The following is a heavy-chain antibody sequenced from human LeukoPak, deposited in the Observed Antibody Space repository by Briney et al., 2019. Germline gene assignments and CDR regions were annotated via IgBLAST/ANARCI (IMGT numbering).Heavy chain of an antibody. D-gene: IGHD6-13*01. J-gene: IGHJ4*02. CDR1: GDSIGSRGYY. CDR2: IYYSGST. CDR3: TRARGQLADLDY. Sequence: PSETLSLTCRVSGDSIGSRGYYWSWIRQHPGKGLEWIGYIYYSGSTSYNPSLKSRVTISLDTSKNQFSLKLSSVTAADTAVYYCTRARGQLADLDYWGQGTLVTVSS. V-gene: IGHV4-31*03.